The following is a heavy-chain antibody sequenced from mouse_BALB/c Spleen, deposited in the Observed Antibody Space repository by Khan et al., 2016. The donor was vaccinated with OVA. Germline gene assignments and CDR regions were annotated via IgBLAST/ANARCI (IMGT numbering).Heavy chain of an antibody. CDR2: IHYGGNT. Sequence: EVQLQESGPDLVKTSQSLSLTCTVTGYSITSGYSWHWIRQFPGNKLEWMGYIHYGGNTNSNPSLKSRISITRDTSRHQFFLQLHSVTTEDTATXYCARAGRWFPYWGQGTLVTVSA. CDR3: ARAGRWFPY. J-gene: IGHJ3*01. CDR1: GYSITSGYS. V-gene: IGHV3-1*02.